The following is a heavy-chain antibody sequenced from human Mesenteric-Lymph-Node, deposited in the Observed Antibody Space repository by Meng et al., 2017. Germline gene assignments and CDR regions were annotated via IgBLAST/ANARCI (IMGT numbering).Heavy chain of an antibody. CDR1: GYSFTNYW. Sequence: GESLKISCKGSGYSFTNYWIAWVRQMPGKGLEWMGIIYPGDSDTTYSPSFQGQVTISADKSISTAYLQWSDLKASDTAMYYCAKLRYCSGATCYTPSDYWGQGTLVTVSS. CDR2: IYPGDSDT. J-gene: IGHJ4*02. V-gene: IGHV5-51*01. CDR3: AKLRYCSGATCYTPSDY. D-gene: IGHD2-2*02.